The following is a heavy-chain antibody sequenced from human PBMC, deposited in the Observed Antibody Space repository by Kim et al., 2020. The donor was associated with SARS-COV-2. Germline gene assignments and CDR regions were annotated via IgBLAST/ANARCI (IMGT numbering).Heavy chain of an antibody. CDR3: ARGATVTTFFLYDYYGMDV. J-gene: IGHJ6*02. Sequence: SETLSLTCAVYGGSFSGYYWSWIRQPPGTGLEWIGEINHSGSTNYNPSLKSRVTISVDTSKNQFSLKLSSVTAADTAVYYCARGATVTTFFLYDYYGMDVWGQGTTVTVSS. D-gene: IGHD4-17*01. CDR2: INHSGST. V-gene: IGHV4-34*01. CDR1: GGSFSGYY.